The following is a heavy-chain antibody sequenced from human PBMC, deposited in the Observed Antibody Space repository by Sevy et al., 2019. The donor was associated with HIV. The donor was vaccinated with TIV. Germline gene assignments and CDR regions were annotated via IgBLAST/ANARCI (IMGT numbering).Heavy chain of an antibody. CDR3: ASASPAYCSAGSFYSYLDY. CDR2: ISYDGSNK. D-gene: IGHD2-15*01. J-gene: IGHJ4*02. V-gene: IGHV3-30*04. Sequence: GGSLRLSCAASGFTFSSYAMHWVRQAPGKGLEWMAVISYDGSNKYYEDSVKVRFTISRDNSKNTLYLQMNSLRAEDKAVYYCASASPAYCSAGSFYSYLDYWGQGTLVTVSS. CDR1: GFTFSSYA.